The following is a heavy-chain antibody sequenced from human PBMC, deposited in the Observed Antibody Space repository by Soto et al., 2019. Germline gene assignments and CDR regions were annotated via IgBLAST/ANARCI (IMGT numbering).Heavy chain of an antibody. CDR2: IFPSDSDT. Sequence: GESLKISCKGSGYSFTSYWISWVRQMPGKGLEWMGIIFPSDSDTRYSPSFQGQVTISADRSTSTVFLQWASLKASDTAVYFRARKDKSGYFNWFDPWGQGTLVTVSS. CDR3: ARKDKSGYFNWFDP. J-gene: IGHJ5*02. CDR1: GYSFTSYW. V-gene: IGHV5-51*01. D-gene: IGHD3-22*01.